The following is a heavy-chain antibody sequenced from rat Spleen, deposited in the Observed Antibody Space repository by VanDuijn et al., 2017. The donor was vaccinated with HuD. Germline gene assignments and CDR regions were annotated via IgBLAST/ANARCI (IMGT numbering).Heavy chain of an antibody. CDR1: GFSLTSHH. Sequence: QVQLKESGPGLVQPSQTLSLTCTVSGFSLTSHHVSWVRQPPGKGLEWMGLIWTGGSTAYNSLLKSRLSISRDTSKSQVFLRMNNLQNEDTAMYFCATQHYYDGYYRDSWGQGVMVTVSS. V-gene: IGHV2-43*01. J-gene: IGHJ2*01. D-gene: IGHD1-12*03. CDR3: ATQHYYDGYYRDS. CDR2: IWTGGST.